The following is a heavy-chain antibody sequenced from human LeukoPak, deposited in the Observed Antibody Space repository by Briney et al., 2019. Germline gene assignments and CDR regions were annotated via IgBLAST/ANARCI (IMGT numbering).Heavy chain of an antibody. CDR3: ARHRTYYYDSSGYPIDY. J-gene: IGHJ4*02. CDR2: ISPGDSDT. V-gene: IGHV5-51*01. CDR1: GYTFTNYW. D-gene: IGHD3-22*01. Sequence: GESLKISCEGSGYTFTNYWIGWVRQMPGKGLEWMGIISPGDSDTRYSPSFQGQVTISADKSISTAYLQWSSLKASDTAMYYCARHRTYYYDSSGYPIDYWGQGTLVTVSS.